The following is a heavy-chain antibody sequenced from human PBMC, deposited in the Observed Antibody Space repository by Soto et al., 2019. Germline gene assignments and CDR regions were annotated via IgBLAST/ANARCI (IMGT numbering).Heavy chain of an antibody. V-gene: IGHV1-18*01. CDR3: ARVKGLWFGESDFDY. Sequence: QVQLVQSGAEVKKPGASVKVSGKASGYTFTSYGISWERQAPGQGIEWMGWISAYNGNTNYAQKLQGRVTMTTDTSTSTAYMELRSLRSDDTAVYYCARVKGLWFGESDFDYWGQGTLVTVSS. D-gene: IGHD3-10*01. CDR1: GYTFTSYG. CDR2: ISAYNGNT. J-gene: IGHJ4*02.